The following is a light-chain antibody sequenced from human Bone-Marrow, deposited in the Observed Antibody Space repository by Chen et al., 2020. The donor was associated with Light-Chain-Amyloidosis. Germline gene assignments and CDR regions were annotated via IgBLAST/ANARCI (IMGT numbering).Light chain of an antibody. J-gene: IGLJ2*01. CDR3: QSADSSGTYEAI. V-gene: IGLV3-25*03. CDR2: RDT. CDR1: DLPTKY. Sequence: SYALTQPPSVSVAPGQTARITCSGDDLPTKYAYWYQQKPGQAPVLVIHRDTERPSGISERLSGSSSGTTATLTISGVQAEDEADYHGQSADSSGTYEAICGGGTKLTVL.